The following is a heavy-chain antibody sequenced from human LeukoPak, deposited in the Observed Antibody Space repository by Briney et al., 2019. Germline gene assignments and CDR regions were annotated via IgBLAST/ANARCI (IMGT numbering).Heavy chain of an antibody. Sequence: SETVSCKASGGTLRNYALSWVRQAPGQGLEWMGGLIPLFGRAEYAQKFQGRVTITADEPTNTAYMQLNSLRSEDTAVYYCASPKENSDYYFDSWGQGTLVAVSA. V-gene: IGHV1-69*01. CDR3: ASPKENSDYYFDS. CDR1: GGTLRNYA. J-gene: IGHJ4*02. CDR2: LIPLFGRA. D-gene: IGHD4-11*01.